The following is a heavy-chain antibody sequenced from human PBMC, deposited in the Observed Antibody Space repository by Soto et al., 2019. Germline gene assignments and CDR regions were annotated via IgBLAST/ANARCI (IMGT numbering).Heavy chain of an antibody. V-gene: IGHV5-10-1*01. Sequence: GESLKISCKTSGYSFNTFWISWVRQVPGKGLEWMGRIDPGDSDTNYSLSFQGHVTLSVDKSIGTAYLQWSSLKASDTAIYYCARQGGYYYYGMDVWGQGTAVTVSS. J-gene: IGHJ6*02. D-gene: IGHD2-15*01. CDR2: IDPGDSDT. CDR3: ARQGGYYYYGMDV. CDR1: GYSFNTFW.